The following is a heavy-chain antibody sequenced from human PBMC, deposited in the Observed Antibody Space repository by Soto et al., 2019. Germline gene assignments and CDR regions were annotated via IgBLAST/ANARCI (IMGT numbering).Heavy chain of an antibody. CDR1: GFTFSSYA. V-gene: IGHV3-23*01. CDR3: AKFGGYSYGYYWFDP. J-gene: IGHJ5*02. CDR2: ISGSGGST. Sequence: GGSLRLSCAASGFTFSSYAMSWVRQAPGKGLEWVSAISGSGGSTYYADSVKGRFTISRDNSKNTLYLQMNSLRAEDTAVYYCAKFGGYSYGYYWFDPWGQGTLVTSPQ. D-gene: IGHD5-18*01.